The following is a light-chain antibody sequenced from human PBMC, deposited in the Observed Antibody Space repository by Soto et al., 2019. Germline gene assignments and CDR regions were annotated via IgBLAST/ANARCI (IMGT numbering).Light chain of an antibody. CDR2: GAS. J-gene: IGKJ5*01. V-gene: IGKV3-20*01. CDR1: QSVSSSY. CDR3: QQYGSFPIT. Sequence: EIVLTQSPGTLSLSPGERATLSCRASQSVSSSYLAWYQQKPGQTPRLLMYGASSRAIGIPDRFSGSGSGTDFILTISRLEPEDFAVYYCQQYGSFPITFGQGTRLEIK.